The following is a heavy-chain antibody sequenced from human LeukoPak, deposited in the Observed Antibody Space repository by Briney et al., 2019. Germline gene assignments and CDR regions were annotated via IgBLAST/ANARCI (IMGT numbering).Heavy chain of an antibody. D-gene: IGHD2-8*02. CDR3: ARIWSYYYMDV. CDR2: ISSSSYI. V-gene: IGHV3-21*01. CDR1: GFTFSSYS. J-gene: IGHJ6*03. Sequence: GGSLRLSCAASGFTFSSYSMNWVRQAPGKGLEWVSSISSSSYIYYADSVKGRFTISRDNAKNSLYLQMNSLRAEDTAVYYCARIWSYYYMDVWGKGTTVTVSS.